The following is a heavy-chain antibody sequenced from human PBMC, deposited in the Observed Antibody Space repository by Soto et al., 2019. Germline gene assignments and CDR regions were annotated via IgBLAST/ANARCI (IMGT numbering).Heavy chain of an antibody. CDR1: GGSFSGYY. CDR2: INHSGST. Sequence: SETLSLTCAVYGGSFSGYYWSWIRQPPGKGLEWIGEINHSGSTNYNPSLKSRVTISVDTSKNQFSLKLSSVTAADTAVYYCARDGYGAGHYYDSSGYYPRARYYYGMDVWGQWTTVTVS. V-gene: IGHV4-34*01. CDR3: ARDGYGAGHYYDSSGYYPRARYYYGMDV. D-gene: IGHD3-22*01. J-gene: IGHJ6*02.